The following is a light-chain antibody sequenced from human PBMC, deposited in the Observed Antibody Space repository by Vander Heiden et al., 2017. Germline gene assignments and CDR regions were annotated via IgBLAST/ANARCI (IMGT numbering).Light chain of an antibody. CDR2: LGS. CDR3: RQGLQTPWT. Sequence: DMVMTQSPLSLPVTPGEPASISCRSSQSLLHSNGYNYLDWYLQKPGQSPQLLIYLGSNRASGVPDRFSGSGSGTDFTLKISRVEAEDVGVYYCRQGLQTPWTFGQGTKVEIK. J-gene: IGKJ1*01. CDR1: QSLLHSNGYNY. V-gene: IGKV2-28*01.